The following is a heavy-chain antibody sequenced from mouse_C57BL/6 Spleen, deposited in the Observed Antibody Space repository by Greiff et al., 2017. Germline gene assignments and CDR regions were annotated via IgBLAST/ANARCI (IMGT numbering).Heavy chain of an antibody. D-gene: IGHD2-4*01. V-gene: IGHV1-55*01. CDR1: GYTFTSYW. J-gene: IGHJ2*01. CDR2: IYPGSGSN. CDR3: ARYDDCSRGFDD. Sequence: QVQLQQPGAELVKPGASVKLSCKASGYTFTSYWIPWVKQRPGQGLEWIGDIYPGSGSNNYNEKFKSKATLTVDTSSSTAYMELSRLTSEDSAVXFCARYDDCSRGFDDWGQGTTLTVSS.